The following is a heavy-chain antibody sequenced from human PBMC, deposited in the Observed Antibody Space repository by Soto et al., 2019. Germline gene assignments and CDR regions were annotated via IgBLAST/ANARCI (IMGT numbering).Heavy chain of an antibody. J-gene: IGHJ4*02. CDR2: INSDGSST. CDR1: GFTFSSYW. V-gene: IGHV3-74*01. Sequence: EVQLVESVGGLVQPGGSLRLSCAASGFTFSSYWMHWVRQAPGKGLVWVSRINSDGSSTTYADSVKGRFTISRDNAKNPMYLQMNSLRAEDTAVYHCARPRYDDSGTPFDYWGQGTLVTVS. CDR3: ARPRYDDSGTPFDY. D-gene: IGHD3-22*01.